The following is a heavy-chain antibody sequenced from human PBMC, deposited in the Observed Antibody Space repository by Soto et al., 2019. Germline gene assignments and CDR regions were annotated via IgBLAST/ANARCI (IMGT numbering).Heavy chain of an antibody. Sequence: PGGSLRLYCAASGFTFSRYAMSWVRQAPGKGLEWVSAISGSGGSTYYADSVKGRFTISRDNSKNTLYLQMNSLRAEDTAVYYCAKVSIAAAELGWFDPWGQGTLVTVSA. J-gene: IGHJ5*02. V-gene: IGHV3-23*01. D-gene: IGHD6-13*01. CDR1: GFTFSRYA. CDR2: ISGSGGST. CDR3: AKVSIAAAELGWFDP.